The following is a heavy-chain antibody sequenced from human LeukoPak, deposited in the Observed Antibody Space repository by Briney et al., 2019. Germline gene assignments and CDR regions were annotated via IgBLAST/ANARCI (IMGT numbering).Heavy chain of an antibody. Sequence: GSLRLSCAASGFTFSDYYMSWIRQPPGKGLEWIGEINHSGSTNYNPSLKSRVTISVDTSKNQFSLKLSSVTAADTAVYYCARRCGYLSYYYYYYMDVWGKGTTVTISS. V-gene: IGHV4-34*01. D-gene: IGHD6-25*01. J-gene: IGHJ6*03. CDR2: INHSGST. CDR3: ARRCGYLSYYYYYYMDV. CDR1: GFTFSDYY.